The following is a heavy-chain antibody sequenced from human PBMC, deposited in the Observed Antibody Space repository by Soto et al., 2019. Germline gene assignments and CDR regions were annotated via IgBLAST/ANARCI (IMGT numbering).Heavy chain of an antibody. CDR3: ARRGSYYYYMDV. CDR1: GYTFTSYD. Sequence: ASVKVSCKASGYTFTSYDINWVRQATGQGLEWMGWMNPNSGNTGYAQKFQGGVTMTRNTSISTAYMELSSLRSEDTAVYYCARRGSYYYYMDVWGKGTTVTVSS. V-gene: IGHV1-8*01. J-gene: IGHJ6*03. D-gene: IGHD3-10*01. CDR2: MNPNSGNT.